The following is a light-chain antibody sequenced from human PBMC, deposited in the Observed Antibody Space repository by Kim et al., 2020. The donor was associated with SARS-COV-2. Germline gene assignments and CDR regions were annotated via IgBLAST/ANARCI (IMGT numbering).Light chain of an antibody. CDR3: QQTHSAPLT. Sequence: DIQMTQSPSSLSASVGDRVTITCRASQPIGNYVNWYQQRPGKAPNLLISAASSLHRGVPLRFSGSGSGTEFTLIINGLQPEDFASYLCQQTHSAPLTFGGGTKVDIK. V-gene: IGKV1-39*01. J-gene: IGKJ4*01. CDR1: QPIGNY. CDR2: AAS.